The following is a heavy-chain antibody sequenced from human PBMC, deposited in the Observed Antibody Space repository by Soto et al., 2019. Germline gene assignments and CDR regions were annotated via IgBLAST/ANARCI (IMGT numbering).Heavy chain of an antibody. CDR3: ARVPDY. CDR2: MYHSWST. CDR1: GGSISSGGYS. J-gene: IGHJ4*02. V-gene: IGHV4-30-2*01. D-gene: IGHD2-2*01. Sequence: QLQLQESGSGLVKPSQTLSLTCAVSGGSISSGGYSWSWIRQPPGKGLEWIGYMYHSWSTYYNPSLKSRVTISIDRYMNQFSLKLSSVTAEDTAVYYCARVPDYWGQGILVTVSS.